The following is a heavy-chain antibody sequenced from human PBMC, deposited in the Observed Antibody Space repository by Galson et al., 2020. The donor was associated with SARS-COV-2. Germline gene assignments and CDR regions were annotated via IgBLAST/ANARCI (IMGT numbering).Heavy chain of an antibody. CDR3: ARMAGYCGSTSCFNNYYYGMDV. D-gene: IGHD2-2*01. J-gene: IGHJ6*02. V-gene: IGHV3-30*04. CDR1: GFTFSTYA. Sequence: TGGSLRLSCAASGFTFSTYAMYWVRQAPGKGLEWVAVVSHDGSDKYYADSVKGRFTISRDKSKNTLSLQMNSLRVEDTAVYYCARMAGYCGSTSCFNNYYYGMDVWGQGTTVTVSS. CDR2: VSHDGSDK.